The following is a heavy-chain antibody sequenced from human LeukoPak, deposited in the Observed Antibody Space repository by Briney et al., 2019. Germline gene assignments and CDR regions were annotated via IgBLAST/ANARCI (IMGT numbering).Heavy chain of an antibody. J-gene: IGHJ4*02. CDR3: ARISGGEFDL. V-gene: IGHV4-30-2*01. Sequence: SETLSLTCAVSGGSISSGGYTWSWIRQPPGKGLEWIEYIYHSGSTFYNPSLKSRVTISVDTSKNQFSLRLSSVTAADTAVYYCARISGGEFDLWGQGALVIVSS. D-gene: IGHD3-10*01. CDR2: IYHSGST. CDR1: GGSISSGGYT.